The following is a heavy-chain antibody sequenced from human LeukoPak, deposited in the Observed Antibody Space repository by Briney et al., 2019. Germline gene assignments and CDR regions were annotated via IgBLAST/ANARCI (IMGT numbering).Heavy chain of an antibody. J-gene: IGHJ4*02. CDR1: GYTFTSYD. V-gene: IGHV1-8*03. CDR3: ARSRRWLQLLFHF. D-gene: IGHD5-24*01. Sequence: ASVKVSYKASGYTFTSYDIKWVRQATGQGLEWMGWMNPNSGNTDYAQKFQGRVPITSNPSISTAYIELSLLGSHDTAFFYSARSRRWLQLLFHFWARGTLLTVSS. CDR2: MNPNSGNT.